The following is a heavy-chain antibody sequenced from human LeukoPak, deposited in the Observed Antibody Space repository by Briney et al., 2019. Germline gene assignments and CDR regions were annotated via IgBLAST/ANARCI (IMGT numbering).Heavy chain of an antibody. CDR1: GFTFSSYG. D-gene: IGHD1-14*01. V-gene: IGHV3-33*01. J-gene: IGHJ2*01. Sequence: GGSLRLSCAASGFTFSSYGMHWVRQAPGKGLEWVAVIWYDGSNKYCADSVKGRFTISRDNSKNTLYLQMNSLRAEDTAVYYCARVRRSPRPNWYFDLWGRGTLVTVSS. CDR2: IWYDGSNK. CDR3: ARVRRSPRPNWYFDL.